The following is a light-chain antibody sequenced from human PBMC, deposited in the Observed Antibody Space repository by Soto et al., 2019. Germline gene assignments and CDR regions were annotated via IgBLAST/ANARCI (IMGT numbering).Light chain of an antibody. CDR2: AAS. J-gene: IGKJ4*01. CDR1: QGINNH. CDR3: QNYNSAPPAGT. Sequence: DFQMTQSPSSLSASVGDRVTITCRASQGINNHLAWFQQKPGKVPKVLIYAASTLQSGVPSRFSDSGSGTHFTLTISSLQPEDVVTYYCQNYNSAPPAGTFGGGTKVEIK. V-gene: IGKV1-27*01.